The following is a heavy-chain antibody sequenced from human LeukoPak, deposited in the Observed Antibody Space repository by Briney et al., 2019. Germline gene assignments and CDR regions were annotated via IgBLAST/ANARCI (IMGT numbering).Heavy chain of an antibody. V-gene: IGHV3-21*01. Sequence: PGGSLRLSCAASGFTFSSYSMNWVRQAPGKGLEWVSSISSSSSYIYYADSVKGRFTISRDNAKNSLYLQMNSLRAEDTAVYYCASSRENYDILTGYYKEGYFDYWGQGTLVTVSS. CDR2: ISSSSSYI. CDR1: GFTFSSYS. CDR3: ASSRENYDILTGYYKEGYFDY. J-gene: IGHJ4*02. D-gene: IGHD3-9*01.